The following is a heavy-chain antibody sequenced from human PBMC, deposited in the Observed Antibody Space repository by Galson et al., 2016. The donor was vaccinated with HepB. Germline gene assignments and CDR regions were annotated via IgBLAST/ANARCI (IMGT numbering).Heavy chain of an antibody. J-gene: IGHJ4*02. D-gene: IGHD1-26*01. CDR3: AVGLRNRLGY. CDR1: GYTFTSYT. V-gene: IGHV1-3*01. Sequence: SVKVSCKASGYTFTSYTIHWVRQAPGQRLEWMGWINAGNSNTKYSQKFQGRVTINRDTSASTAYMELSSLRSEDTAVYYCAVGLRNRLGYWGQGTLVTVSS. CDR2: INAGNSNT.